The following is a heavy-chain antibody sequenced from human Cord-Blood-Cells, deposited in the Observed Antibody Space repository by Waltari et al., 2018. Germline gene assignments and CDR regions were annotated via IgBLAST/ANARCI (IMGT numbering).Heavy chain of an antibody. V-gene: IGHV4-38-2*02. J-gene: IGHJ4*02. CDR1: GYSIRSGYY. Sequence: QVQLQESGPGLVKPSETLSLTCTLSGYSIRSGYYWGWIRQPPGKGLEWIGSIYHSGSTYYNPSLKSRVTISVDTSKNQFSLKLSSVTAADTAVYYCATGGYDYWGQGTLVTVSS. CDR2: IYHSGST. D-gene: IGHD2-8*02. CDR3: ATGGYDY.